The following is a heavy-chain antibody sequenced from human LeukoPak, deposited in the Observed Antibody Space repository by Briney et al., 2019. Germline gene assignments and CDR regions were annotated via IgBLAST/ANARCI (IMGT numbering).Heavy chain of an antibody. J-gene: IGHJ4*02. D-gene: IGHD1-1*01. Sequence: ASVKVSCTAFGYTITRYYIHWVGQAPGQGREGMGWINPNNGGTNSAQKFQGRVTMTRDTSIGTAYMELNRLTYDDTAVYYCGRDRHWNQGNFDYWGQGTLVTVSS. CDR2: INPNNGGT. CDR3: GRDRHWNQGNFDY. CDR1: GYTITRYY. V-gene: IGHV1-2*02.